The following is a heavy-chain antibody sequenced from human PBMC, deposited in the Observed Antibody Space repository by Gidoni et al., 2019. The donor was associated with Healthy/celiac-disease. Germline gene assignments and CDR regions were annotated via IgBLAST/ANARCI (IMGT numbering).Heavy chain of an antibody. Sequence: QVQLVESGGGVVQPGRSMRISCAASGFTFSSYGMHWVRQAPGKGLEWVAVISYDGSNKYYADSVKGRFTISRDKSKNTLYLQMNSLRAEDTAVYYCAREEDYYYGMDVWGQGTTVTVSS. CDR2: ISYDGSNK. J-gene: IGHJ6*02. CDR1: GFTFSSYG. CDR3: AREEDYYYGMDV. V-gene: IGHV3-30*03.